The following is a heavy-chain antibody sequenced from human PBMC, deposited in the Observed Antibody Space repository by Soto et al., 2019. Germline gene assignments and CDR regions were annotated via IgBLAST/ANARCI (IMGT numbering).Heavy chain of an antibody. J-gene: IGHJ5*02. CDR3: ARELGFCSSTSCYQNWLAP. D-gene: IGHD2-2*01. CDR1: GYTFTSYY. V-gene: IGHV1-46*03. Sequence: ASVKVSCKASGYTFTSYYMNWVRQAPGQGLEWMGIINPSGGSTSYAQKFQGRVTMTRDTSTSTVYMELSSLRSEDTAVYYCARELGFCSSTSCYQNWLAPSGQGTLVTVSS. CDR2: INPSGGST.